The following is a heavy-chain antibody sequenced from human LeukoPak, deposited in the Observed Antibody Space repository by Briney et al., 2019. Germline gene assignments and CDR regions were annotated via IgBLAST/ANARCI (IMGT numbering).Heavy chain of an antibody. V-gene: IGHV1-18*01. D-gene: IGHD3-16*01. CDR2: ISGYNDNT. CDR3: ARVANMITFGGVMYYMDV. Sequence: ASVKVSCKASGYTFSSYGISWVRQAPGQGLEWMGWISGYNDNTKYYAQKLQGRVTMTTDTSTSTAYMELRSLRSDDTAMYYCARVANMITFGGVMYYMDVWGKGTMVTISS. J-gene: IGHJ6*03. CDR1: GYTFSSYG.